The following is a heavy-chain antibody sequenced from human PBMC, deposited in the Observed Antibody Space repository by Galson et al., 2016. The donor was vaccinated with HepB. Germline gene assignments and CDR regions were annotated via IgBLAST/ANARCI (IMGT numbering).Heavy chain of an antibody. CDR1: GLTFSSYW. J-gene: IGHJ1*01. D-gene: IGHD1-26*01. V-gene: IGHV3-7*03. Sequence: SLRLSCAASGLTFSSYWMNWVRQARGKGLEWVANIKDDGSEKNYVDSVKGRFTISRDNAQNSLYLQMNTLRAEDTAVDYCGGGSGWDAEHWGQGTLVTVSS. CDR3: GGGSGWDAEH. CDR2: IKDDGSEK.